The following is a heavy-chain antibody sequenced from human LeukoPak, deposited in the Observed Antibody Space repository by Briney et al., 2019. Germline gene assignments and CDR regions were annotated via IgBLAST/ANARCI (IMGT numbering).Heavy chain of an antibody. CDR2: IYYSGST. V-gene: IGHV4-34*09. CDR1: GGSFSGYY. J-gene: IGHJ4*02. Sequence: SETLSLTCAVYGGSFSGYYWSWIRQPPGKGLEWIGYIYYSGSTYYNPSLKSRVTISVDTSKNQFSLKLSSVTAADTAVYYCARGNYYDSSGYFPVGFDYWGQGTLVTVSS. CDR3: ARGNYYDSSGYFPVGFDY. D-gene: IGHD3-22*01.